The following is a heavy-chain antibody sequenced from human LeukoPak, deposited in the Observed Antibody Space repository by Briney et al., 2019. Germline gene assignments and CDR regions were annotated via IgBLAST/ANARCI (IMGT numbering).Heavy chain of an antibody. V-gene: IGHV3-30*02. Sequence: GALRLSCTASGFTFSSYGMHWVRQAPGKGLEWVAIIQYDGNNKHYVDSVQGRFTISRDNSKNTLYLQMNSLRAEDTAVYYCAKVYCSSTSCYRFGAFDIWGQGTMVTVSS. CDR3: AKVYCSSTSCYRFGAFDI. D-gene: IGHD2-2*02. CDR1: GFTFSSYG. CDR2: IQYDGNNK. J-gene: IGHJ3*02.